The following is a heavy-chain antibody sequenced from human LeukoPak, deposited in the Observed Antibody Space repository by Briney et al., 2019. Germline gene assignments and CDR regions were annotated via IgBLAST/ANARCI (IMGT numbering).Heavy chain of an antibody. CDR3: ARGPDWGFDY. Sequence: ASMKVSCKASGYTFTVYYMHWVRQAPGQGLEWMGRINPNSGGTNYAQMFQGRVTMTRDTSISTAYMELNRLTSDDTAVYYCARGPDWGFDYWGQGTLVTVSS. CDR2: INPNSGGT. D-gene: IGHD3-9*01. CDR1: GYTFTVYY. J-gene: IGHJ4*02. V-gene: IGHV1-2*06.